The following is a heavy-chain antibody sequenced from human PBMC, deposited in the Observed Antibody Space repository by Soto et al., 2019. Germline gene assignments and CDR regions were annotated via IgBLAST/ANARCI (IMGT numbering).Heavy chain of an antibody. V-gene: IGHV3-30*03. CDR2: TTSDGARI. D-gene: IGHD1-26*01. CDR1: GFAFSTYG. Sequence: QVQRVESGGGVVQPGRSLRLSCAASGFAFSTYGMHWVRQAPGKGLEWVAVTTSDGARINYADSVKGRFTISRDNSRTTLYLQMNSLRIDDTAVYYCARKNPGREWELPDYWGQGTLVNVSS. J-gene: IGHJ4*02. CDR3: ARKNPGREWELPDY.